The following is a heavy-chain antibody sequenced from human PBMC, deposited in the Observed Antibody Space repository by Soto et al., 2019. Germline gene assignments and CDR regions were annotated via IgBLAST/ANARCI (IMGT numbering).Heavy chain of an antibody. Sequence: QVQLVQSGAEEKKPGASVKGSCKASGYTFTNYAMHWVRQAPGQRLEWMGWINAGNGNTKYSQKFQGRVTITRDTSASTAYMELSSLRSEDTAVYYCARVSGYYLPDYWCQGTLVSVSS. CDR1: GYTFTNYA. CDR3: ARVSGYYLPDY. CDR2: INAGNGNT. J-gene: IGHJ4*02. V-gene: IGHV1-3*05. D-gene: IGHD5-12*01.